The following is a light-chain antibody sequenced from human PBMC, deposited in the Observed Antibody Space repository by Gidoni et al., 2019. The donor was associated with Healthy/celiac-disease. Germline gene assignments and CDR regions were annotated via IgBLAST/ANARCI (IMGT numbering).Light chain of an antibody. Sequence: ERVMTQSPATLSVSPGERATLSCRASQSVSSNLAWYQQQPGQAPRLLLYGASTRATGIPARFSGSGSGTAFPLTISSLQSEDFAVYYCQQYNNWPPITFGQGTRLEIK. J-gene: IGKJ5*01. V-gene: IGKV3-15*01. CDR2: GAS. CDR1: QSVSSN. CDR3: QQYNNWPPIT.